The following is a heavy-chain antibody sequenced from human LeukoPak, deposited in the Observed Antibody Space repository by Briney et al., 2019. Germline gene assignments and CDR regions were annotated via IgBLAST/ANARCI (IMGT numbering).Heavy chain of an antibody. D-gene: IGHD4-17*01. CDR3: ARDVGDYGDY. Sequence: GGSLRLSCAAPGFTFSSYWMSWVRQAPGKGLEWVANIKQDGSEKYYVDSVKGRFTISRDNAKNSLYLQMNSLRAEDTAVYYCARDVGDYGDYWGQGTLVTVSS. CDR1: GFTFSSYW. V-gene: IGHV3-7*01. J-gene: IGHJ4*02. CDR2: IKQDGSEK.